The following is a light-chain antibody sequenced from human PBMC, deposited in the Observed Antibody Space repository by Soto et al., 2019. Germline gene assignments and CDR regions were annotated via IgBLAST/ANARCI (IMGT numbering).Light chain of an antibody. CDR2: AAA. V-gene: IGKV1-9*01. Sequence: IQLTQSPSSLSASVGDRVTITCRASQGISSYLAWYQQKPGKAPKCLIYAAANLKRGVPSRFSGSGSGTDFTLTISSLQPEDFAAYFCQQLNSYPPTFGQGTEVEIK. CDR1: QGISSY. J-gene: IGKJ2*01. CDR3: QQLNSYPPT.